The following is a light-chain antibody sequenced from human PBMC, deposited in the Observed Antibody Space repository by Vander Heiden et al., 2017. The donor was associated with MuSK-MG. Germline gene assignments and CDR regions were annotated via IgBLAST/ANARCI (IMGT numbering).Light chain of an antibody. V-gene: IGLV1-44*01. J-gene: IGLJ2*01. CDR2: GND. CDR3: AAWDDSMNGVL. Sequence: QSVLTQPPSASGTPGQRVTISCSGSNSNIGSNTVHWYQQLPGTAPKLLIYGNDQRPSGVPDRFSGSKSGTSASLAINGLQAEDEADYYCAAWDDSMNGVLFGGGTKLTAL. CDR1: NSNIGSNT.